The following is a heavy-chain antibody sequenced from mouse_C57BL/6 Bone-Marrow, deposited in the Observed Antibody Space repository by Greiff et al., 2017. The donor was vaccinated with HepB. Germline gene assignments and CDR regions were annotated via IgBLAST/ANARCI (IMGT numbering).Heavy chain of an antibody. Sequence: EVQLQQSGPELVKPGASVKISCKASGYTFTDYYMNWVKQSHGKSLEWIGDINPNNGGTSYNQKFKGKATLTVDKSSSTAYMELRSLTSEDSAVYYCARHYGPRGQGTTHTVSS. CDR3: ARHYGP. J-gene: IGHJ2*01. V-gene: IGHV1-26*01. CDR2: INPNNGGT. D-gene: IGHD1-1*02. CDR1: GYTFTDYY.